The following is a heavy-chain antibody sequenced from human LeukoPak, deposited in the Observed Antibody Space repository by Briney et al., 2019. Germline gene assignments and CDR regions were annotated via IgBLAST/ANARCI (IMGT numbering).Heavy chain of an antibody. CDR3: AKDGGPGGYSYGFLGY. CDR1: GFTFSSYA. J-gene: IGHJ4*02. CDR2: ISGSGGST. V-gene: IGHV3-23*01. D-gene: IGHD5-18*01. Sequence: GGSLRLSCAASGFTFSSYAMIWVRQAPGKGLEWVSAISGSGGSTYYADSVKGRFTISRDNSKNTLYLQMNSLRAEDTAVYYCAKDGGPGGYSYGFLGYWGQGTLVTVSS.